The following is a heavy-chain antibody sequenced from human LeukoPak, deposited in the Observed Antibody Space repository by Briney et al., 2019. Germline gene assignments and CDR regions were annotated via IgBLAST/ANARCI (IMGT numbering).Heavy chain of an antibody. D-gene: IGHD6-19*01. CDR1: GGSFSGYY. CDR2: INHSGST. CDR3: ARGGMYSSYSY. J-gene: IGHJ4*02. Sequence: SETLSLTCAVYGGSFSGYYWSWIRQPPGKGLEWIGEINHSGSTNYNPSLKSRVTISVDTSKNQFSLKLSSVTAADTAVYYRARGGMYSSYSYWGQGTLVTVSS. V-gene: IGHV4-34*01.